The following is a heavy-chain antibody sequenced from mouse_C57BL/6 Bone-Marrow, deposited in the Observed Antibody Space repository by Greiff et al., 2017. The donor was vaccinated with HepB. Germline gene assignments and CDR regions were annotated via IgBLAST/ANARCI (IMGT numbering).Heavy chain of an antibody. CDR3: ARCYYGNYRDYFDY. CDR1: GYTFTDYY. CDR2: IFPGSGST. D-gene: IGHD2-1*01. J-gene: IGHJ2*01. V-gene: IGHV1-75*01. Sequence: VQLQESGPELVKPGASVKISCKASGYTFTDYYINWVKQRPGQGLEWIGWIFPGSGSTYYNEKFKGKATLTVDKSSSTAYMLLSSLTSEDSAVYFCARCYYGNYRDYFDYWGQGTTLTVSS.